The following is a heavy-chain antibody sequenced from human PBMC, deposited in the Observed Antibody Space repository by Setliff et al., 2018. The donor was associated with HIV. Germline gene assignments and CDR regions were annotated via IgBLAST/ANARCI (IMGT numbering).Heavy chain of an antibody. D-gene: IGHD7-27*01. J-gene: IGHJ5*02. CDR1: GGLISSHIYQ. CDR2: IYYSGTT. V-gene: IGHV4-39*01. Sequence: SETLSLTCTVSGGLISSHIYQWGWIRQPPGKGLEWIGSIYYSGTTYYNPSLKSRLTISIDTSMNQFSLRLNALTAADTAVYYCARLGGNWGYWFDPWSQGTLVTVSS. CDR3: ARLGGNWGYWFDP.